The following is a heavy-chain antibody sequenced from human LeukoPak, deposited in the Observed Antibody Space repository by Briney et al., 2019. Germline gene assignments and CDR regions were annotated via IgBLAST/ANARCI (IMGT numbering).Heavy chain of an antibody. V-gene: IGHV4-34*01. D-gene: IGHD3-3*01. Sequence: SETLSLTCAVYGGSFSGYYWSWIRQPPGKGLEWIGEINHSGSTNYNPSLKSRVTISVDTSKNQFSLKLTSVTAADTAVYYCTRRGDFWSGYYPRGYWYFDLWGLGTLVTVSS. CDR3: TRRGDFWSGYYPRGYWYFDL. CDR1: GGSFSGYY. CDR2: INHSGST. J-gene: IGHJ2*01.